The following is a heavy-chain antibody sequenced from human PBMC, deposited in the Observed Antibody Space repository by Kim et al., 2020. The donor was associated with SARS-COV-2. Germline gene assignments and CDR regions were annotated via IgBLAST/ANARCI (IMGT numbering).Heavy chain of an antibody. CDR3: ARQIVSANTVPPYYYALDV. J-gene: IGHJ6*01. CDR2: IYPLFGTS. D-gene: IGHD3-10*01. Sequence: SVKVSCKTPGGTFSKYGISWVRLAPGQGLEWIGRIYPLFGTSKYAQKFQGRVTFTADESTSTAYMELNSLRSEDAAVYYCARQIVSANTVPPYYYALDV. CDR1: GGTFSKYG. V-gene: IGHV1-69*13.